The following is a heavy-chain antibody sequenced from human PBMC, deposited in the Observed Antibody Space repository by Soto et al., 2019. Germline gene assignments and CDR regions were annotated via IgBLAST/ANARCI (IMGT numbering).Heavy chain of an antibody. CDR3: ANTGLDSGGYLPYDS. CDR1: GFSLSTSGVG. D-gene: IGHD3-22*01. V-gene: IGHV2-5*01. J-gene: IGHJ4*02. Sequence: SGPTLVNPTQTLTLTCTFSGFSLSTSGVGVGWIRQSPGKALQWLALIFWNDDKRYSPSLKSRLTISKATSKKQVVLTMTNMDHEDTGTYYCANTGLDSGGYLPYDSWGQGPMVTV. CDR2: IFWNDDK.